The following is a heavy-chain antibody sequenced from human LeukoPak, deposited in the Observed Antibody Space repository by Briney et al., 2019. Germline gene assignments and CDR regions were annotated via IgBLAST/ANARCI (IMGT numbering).Heavy chain of an antibody. J-gene: IGHJ4*02. D-gene: IGHD5-18*01. V-gene: IGHV5-51*01. CDR1: GYSFTSYW. CDR3: ARLRGYCYGLVDGFDY. Sequence: GESLKISCKGSGYSFTSYWIGWVRQMPGKGLEWMGIIYPGDSDTRYSPSFQGQVTISADKSISTAYLQWSSLKASDTAMYYCARLRGYCYGLVDGFDYWGQGTLVTVSS. CDR2: IYPGDSDT.